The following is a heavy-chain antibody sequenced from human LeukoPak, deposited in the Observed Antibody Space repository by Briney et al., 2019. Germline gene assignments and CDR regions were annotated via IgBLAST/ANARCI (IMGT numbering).Heavy chain of an antibody. CDR2: ILNNGITT. V-gene: IGHV3-23*01. Sequence: GGSLRLSCTASGFTFGTYAMTWVRQAPGMGLEWVSTILNNGITTYHADSVKGRFTISRDNSKNTLYLQMNSLRAEDTAVYYCARGPDYGMDVWGQGTTVTVSS. J-gene: IGHJ6*02. CDR3: ARGPDYGMDV. CDR1: GFTFGTYA.